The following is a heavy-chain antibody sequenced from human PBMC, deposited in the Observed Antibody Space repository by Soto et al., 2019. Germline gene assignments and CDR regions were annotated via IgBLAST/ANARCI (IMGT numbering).Heavy chain of an antibody. J-gene: IGHJ5*02. D-gene: IGHD6-19*01. CDR2: IYHSGST. CDR3: ARLPPVGVNGTSGFDP. V-gene: IGHV4-4*02. CDR1: GGSISSSNW. Sequence: SETLSLTCAVSGGSISSSNWWSWVRQPPGKGLEWIGEIYHSGSTNYNPSLKSRVTISVDKSKNQFSLKLSSVTAADTAIYYCARLPPVGVNGTSGFDPWGQGTLVNVPS.